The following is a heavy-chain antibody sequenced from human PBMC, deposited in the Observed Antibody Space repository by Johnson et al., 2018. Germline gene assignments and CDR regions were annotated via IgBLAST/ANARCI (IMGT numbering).Heavy chain of an antibody. V-gene: IGHV3-72*01. Sequence: VQLVQSGGGLVQPGGSLRLSCAASGFTFSDHYMDWVRQAPGKGLEWVGRTRNKANSYTTEYAASVKGRFTISRDDSKNSLYLQMNSLKTEDTAVYYCSRAIAYPTYYYYYHYMDVWGKGTTVTVSS. D-gene: IGHD3-16*01. CDR1: GFTFSDHY. CDR3: SRAIAYPTYYYYYHYMDV. CDR2: TRNKANSYTT. J-gene: IGHJ6*03.